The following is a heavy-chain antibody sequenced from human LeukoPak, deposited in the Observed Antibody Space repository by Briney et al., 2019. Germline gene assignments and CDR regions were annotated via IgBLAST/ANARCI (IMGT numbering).Heavy chain of an antibody. V-gene: IGHV4-34*01. CDR1: GGSFSGYY. CDR2: INHSGST. J-gene: IGHJ6*03. Sequence: SETLSLTCAVYGGSFSGYYWNWIRQPPGKGLEWIGEINHSGSTNYNPSLKSRVTISVDTSKNQFSLKLSSVTAADTAVYYCARLHPLRRGHYYYYMDVWGKGTTVTVFS. D-gene: IGHD4-17*01. CDR3: ARLHPLRRGHYYYYMDV.